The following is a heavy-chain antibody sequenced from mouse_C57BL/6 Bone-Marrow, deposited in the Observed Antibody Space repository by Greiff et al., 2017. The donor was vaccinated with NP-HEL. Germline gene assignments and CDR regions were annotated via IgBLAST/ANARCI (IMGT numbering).Heavy chain of an antibody. CDR1: GFTFSDFY. CDR2: SRNKANDYTT. J-gene: IGHJ4*01. Sequence: EVKVVESGGGLVQSGRSLRLSCATSGFTFSDFYMEWVRQAPGKGLEWIAASRNKANDYTTEYSASVKGRFIVSRDTSQSILYLQMNALRAEDTAIYYCARDAGLYAMDYWGQGTSVTVSS. V-gene: IGHV7-1*01. D-gene: IGHD3-3*01. CDR3: ARDAGLYAMDY.